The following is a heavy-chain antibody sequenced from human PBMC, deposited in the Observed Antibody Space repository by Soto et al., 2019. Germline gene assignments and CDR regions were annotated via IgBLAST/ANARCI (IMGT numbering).Heavy chain of an antibody. Sequence: PSETLSLTCTVSGGSISSSSYSCGWIRQPPGKGPEWIGTFYYSGSTYYNPSLKSRVTISVDTSKNQFSLKLSSVTAADTAVYYCARVEMTLQTNWFDPWGQGTLVTVSS. CDR2: FYYSGST. J-gene: IGHJ5*02. V-gene: IGHV4-39*07. D-gene: IGHD1-1*01. CDR1: GGSISSSSYS. CDR3: ARVEMTLQTNWFDP.